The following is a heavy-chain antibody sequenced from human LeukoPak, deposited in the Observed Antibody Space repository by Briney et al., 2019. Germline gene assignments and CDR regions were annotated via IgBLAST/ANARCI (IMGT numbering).Heavy chain of an antibody. V-gene: IGHV3-21*01. D-gene: IGHD3-22*01. CDR1: GFTFSSYS. CDR2: ISSSSSYI. Sequence: PGGSLRLSCAASGFTFSSYSMNWVRQAPGKGLEWVSSISSSSSYIYYADSVKGRFTISRDNAKNSLYLQMNSLRAEDTAVYYCARDPIYYDSREPNWFDPWGQGTLVTVSS. CDR3: ARDPIYYDSREPNWFDP. J-gene: IGHJ5*02.